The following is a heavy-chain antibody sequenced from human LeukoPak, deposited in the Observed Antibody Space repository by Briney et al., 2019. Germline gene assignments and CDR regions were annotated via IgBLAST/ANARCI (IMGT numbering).Heavy chain of an antibody. CDR3: ARDDTEGSPGAFDI. Sequence: GGSLRLSCAASGFTFSSYWMSWVRQAPGKGLEWVANIKQDGSEKYYVDSVKGRFTISRDNAKNSLYLQMNSLRAEDTAVYYCARDDTEGSPGAFDIWGQGTMVTVSS. CDR1: GFTFSSYW. CDR2: IKQDGSEK. V-gene: IGHV3-7*01. D-gene: IGHD6-6*01. J-gene: IGHJ3*02.